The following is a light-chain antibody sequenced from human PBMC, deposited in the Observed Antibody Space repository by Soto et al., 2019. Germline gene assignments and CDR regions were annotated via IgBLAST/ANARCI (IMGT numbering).Light chain of an antibody. J-gene: IGKJ1*01. V-gene: IGKV3-20*01. CDR2: GAS. CDR1: QSVSNNY. CDR3: QQYGSSGT. Sequence: IVFTQSAGTLSLSPGERATLSCRASQSVSNNYLACYQQKPGQAPRLLIYGASNRATGIPDRFSGSGSGTDFTLTISRLEPEDFAVYYCQQYGSSGTFGQGTKVDIK.